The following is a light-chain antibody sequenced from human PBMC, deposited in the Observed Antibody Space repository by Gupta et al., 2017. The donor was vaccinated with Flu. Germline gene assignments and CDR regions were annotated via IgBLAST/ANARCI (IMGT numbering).Light chain of an antibody. CDR3: QQRSNWPPGYS. V-gene: IGKV3-11*01. CDR1: QSVSSY. J-gene: IGKJ2*03. CDR2: DAS. Sequence: EIVFTQSPATLSLSPGERATLSCRASQSVSSYLAWYQQKPGQAPRLLIYDASNRATVIPARFSGSGCGTDVTLTISSREPEDFAVYYCQQRSNWPPGYSFGQGTKLEIK.